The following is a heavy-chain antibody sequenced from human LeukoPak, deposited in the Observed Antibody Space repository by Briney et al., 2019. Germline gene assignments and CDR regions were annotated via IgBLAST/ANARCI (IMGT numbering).Heavy chain of an antibody. CDR3: ATQPYDSSGYYPY. J-gene: IGHJ4*02. V-gene: IGHV3-21*01. CDR2: ISGSSNYI. D-gene: IGHD3-22*01. Sequence: PGGSLRLSCAASGFTFSFYSMNWARQAPGKGLEWVSSISGSSNYIYYTDSVKGRFTISRDNAKNSLFLQMNSLRAEDTAVYYCATQPYDSSGYYPYWGQGTLVTVSS. CDR1: GFTFSFYS.